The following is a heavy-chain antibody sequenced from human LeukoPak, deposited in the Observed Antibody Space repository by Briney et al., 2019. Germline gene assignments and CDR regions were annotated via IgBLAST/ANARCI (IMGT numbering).Heavy chain of an antibody. CDR2: IRYDGSNK. J-gene: IGHJ6*03. V-gene: IGHV3-30*02. CDR1: GFTFSSYG. Sequence: GGSLRLSCAASGFTFSSYGMHWVRQAPGKGLEWVAFIRYDGSNKYYADSVKGRFTISRDNSKNTLYLQMNSLRAEDTAVYYCAKDIVVPAASYYYYYTDVWGKGTTVTISS. D-gene: IGHD2-2*01. CDR3: AKDIVVPAASYYYYYTDV.